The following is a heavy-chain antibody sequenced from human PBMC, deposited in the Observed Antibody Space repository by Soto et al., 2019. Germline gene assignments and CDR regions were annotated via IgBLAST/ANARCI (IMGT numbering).Heavy chain of an antibody. Sequence: PSETLSLTCTVSGGSISSGGYYWSWIRQHPGKGLEWIGYIYYSGSTYYNPSLKSRVTISVDTSKNQFSLKLSSVTAADTAVYYCAREEGSSSWSTPYYYYGMDVWGQGTTVTVS. CDR2: IYYSGST. CDR1: GGSISSGGYY. J-gene: IGHJ6*02. CDR3: AREEGSSSWSTPYYYYGMDV. D-gene: IGHD6-13*01. V-gene: IGHV4-31*03.